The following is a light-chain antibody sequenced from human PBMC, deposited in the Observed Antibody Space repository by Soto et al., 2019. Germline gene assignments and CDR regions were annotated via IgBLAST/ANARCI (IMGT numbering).Light chain of an antibody. J-gene: IGKJ2*01. Sequence: DIVLTQSPGTLSLSPGERATLSCRASQSVSGSYLAWYQQKPGQSPRLLIYGSSDRATGIPDRFRGSGSGTDFTLTISRVEPEDFAVYYCQQYGSSPPYTFGQGTKLEIK. V-gene: IGKV3-20*01. CDR3: QQYGSSPPYT. CDR1: QSVSGSY. CDR2: GSS.